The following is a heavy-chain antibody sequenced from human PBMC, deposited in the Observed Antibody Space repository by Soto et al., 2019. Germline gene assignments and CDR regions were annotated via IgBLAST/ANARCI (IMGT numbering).Heavy chain of an antibody. V-gene: IGHV1-24*01. D-gene: IGHD3-3*01. CDR1: GYTLTELC. CDR3: ATYVLRFYRSFDP. CDR2: FDPEDGET. J-gene: IGHJ5*02. Sequence: GASVKVSCKVSGYTLTELCMHWVRQAPGKGLEWMGGFDPEDGETIYAQKFQGRVTMTEDTSTDTAYMELSSLRSEDTAVYYCATYVLRFYRSFDPWGQGTLVTVSS.